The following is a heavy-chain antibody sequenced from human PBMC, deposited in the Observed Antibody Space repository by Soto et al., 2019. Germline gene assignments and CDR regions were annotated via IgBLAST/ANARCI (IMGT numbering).Heavy chain of an antibody. V-gene: IGHV1-8*01. D-gene: IGHD1-20*01. Sequence: ASVKVSCKASGYSFSDYDINWVRQATGQGPEWMGWMNPNSGNTGYAQKFQGRVTMTRNTSINTAYMELSSLGSEDTAVYYCARDHRYNWNDEGWFDPWGQGTLVTVSS. CDR1: GYSFSDYD. CDR2: MNPNSGNT. CDR3: ARDHRYNWNDEGWFDP. J-gene: IGHJ5*01.